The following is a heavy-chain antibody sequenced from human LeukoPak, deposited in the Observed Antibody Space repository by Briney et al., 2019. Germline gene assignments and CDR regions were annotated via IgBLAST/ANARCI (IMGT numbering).Heavy chain of an antibody. CDR2: IYYSGSA. J-gene: IGHJ4*02. CDR1: GGSISRYY. CDR3: ARQYYYDSSGYFDY. D-gene: IGHD3-22*01. Sequence: SETLSLTCTVSGGSISRYYWGWIRQPPGKGLEWIGYIYYSGSANYNPSLKSRVTISVDTSKNQFSLKLSSVTAADTAVYYCARQYYYDSSGYFDYWGQGTLVTVSS. V-gene: IGHV4-59*08.